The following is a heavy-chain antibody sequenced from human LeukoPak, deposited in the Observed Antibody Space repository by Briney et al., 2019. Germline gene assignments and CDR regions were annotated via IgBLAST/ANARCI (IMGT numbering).Heavy chain of an antibody. Sequence: SVKVSCKASGGTFSSYAISWGRQAPGQGLEWMGGIIPIFGTANYAQKFQGRVTITADESTSTAYMELSSLRSEDTAVYYCARDSGSGYNWFDPWGQGTLVTVSS. J-gene: IGHJ5*02. CDR1: GGTFSSYA. CDR2: IIPIFGTA. D-gene: IGHD6-19*01. V-gene: IGHV1-69*13. CDR3: ARDSGSGYNWFDP.